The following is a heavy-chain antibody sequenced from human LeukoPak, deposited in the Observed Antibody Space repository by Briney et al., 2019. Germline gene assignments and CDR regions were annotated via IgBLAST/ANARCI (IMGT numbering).Heavy chain of an antibody. Sequence: SQTLSLTCTVSGGSISSGGYYWSWIRQDPGKGLEWIGYIYYSGSTNYNPSLKSRVTISVDTSKNQFSLKLSSVTAADTAVYYCARGSYDFWSGYYGDAFDIWGQGTMVTVSS. CDR3: ARGSYDFWSGYYGDAFDI. J-gene: IGHJ3*02. CDR2: IYYSGST. D-gene: IGHD3-3*01. V-gene: IGHV4-31*03. CDR1: GGSISSGGYY.